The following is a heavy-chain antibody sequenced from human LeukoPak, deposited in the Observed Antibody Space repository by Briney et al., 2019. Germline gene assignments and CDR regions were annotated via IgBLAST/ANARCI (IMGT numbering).Heavy chain of an antibody. J-gene: IGHJ4*02. CDR2: IKQDGSEK. D-gene: IGHD3-22*01. CDR3: ARDRSYYYDSSGYLDY. Sequence: AGGSLRLSCAASGFTFSSYWMSWVRQAPGKGLEWVANIKQDGSEKYYVDSVKGRFTISRDNAKNSLYLQMNSLRAEDTAVYYCARDRSYYYDSSGYLDYWGQGTLVTVSS. V-gene: IGHV3-7*01. CDR1: GFTFSSYW.